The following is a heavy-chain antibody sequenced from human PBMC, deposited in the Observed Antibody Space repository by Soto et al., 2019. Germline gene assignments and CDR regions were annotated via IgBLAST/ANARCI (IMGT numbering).Heavy chain of an antibody. V-gene: IGHV3-23*01. D-gene: IGHD3-22*01. CDR2: ISGSGGST. Sequence: AGGSLRLSCAASGFTFISYAMSWGRQAPGKGLEWVSAISGSGGSTYYADSVKGRFTISRDNSKNTLYLQMNSLRAEDTAVYYCAKNWYYYDSSFDYWGQGTLVTVSS. J-gene: IGHJ4*02. CDR1: GFTFISYA. CDR3: AKNWYYYDSSFDY.